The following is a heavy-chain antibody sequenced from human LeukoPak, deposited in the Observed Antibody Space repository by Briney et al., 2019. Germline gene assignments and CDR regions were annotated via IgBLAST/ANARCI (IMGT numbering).Heavy chain of an antibody. D-gene: IGHD3-16*02. V-gene: IGHV3-48*03. CDR1: GFTFSSYE. J-gene: IGHJ4*02. Sequence: GGSLRLSCAASGFTFSSYEMNWVRQAPGKGLEWVSYISSSGSTIHYADSVKGRLTISRDNAKNSLYLQLNSLRAEDTAVYYCASYVWGSYRGPSGGDYWGQGTLVTVSS. CDR3: ASYVWGSYRGPSGGDY. CDR2: ISSSGSTI.